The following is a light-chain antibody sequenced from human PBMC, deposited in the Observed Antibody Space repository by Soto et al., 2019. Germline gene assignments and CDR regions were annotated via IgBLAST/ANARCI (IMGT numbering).Light chain of an antibody. CDR3: QQSYSTPRT. CDR2: AAS. CDR1: QSISSY. V-gene: IGKV1-39*01. Sequence: DIQMTQYNSSLSESVGDRVTLTCLASQSISSYLNWYQQKPGKAPKLLIYAASSLQSGIPSRFSGSGSGTDFTLTISSLQPEDFATYYCQQSYSTPRTFGQGTKVDIK. J-gene: IGKJ1*01.